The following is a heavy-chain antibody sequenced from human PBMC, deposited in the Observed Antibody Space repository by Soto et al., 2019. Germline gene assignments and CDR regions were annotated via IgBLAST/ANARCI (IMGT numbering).Heavy chain of an antibody. V-gene: IGHV1-69*13. Sequence: SVKVSCKASGGTFSSYAISWVRKAPGQGLEWMGGIIPIFGTANYAQKFQGRVTITADESTSTAYMELSSLRSEDTAVYYCARSQTGYDAFDYWGQVTLVTVSS. CDR3: ARSQTGYDAFDY. CDR1: GGTFSSYA. D-gene: IGHD5-12*01. CDR2: IIPIFGTA. J-gene: IGHJ4*02.